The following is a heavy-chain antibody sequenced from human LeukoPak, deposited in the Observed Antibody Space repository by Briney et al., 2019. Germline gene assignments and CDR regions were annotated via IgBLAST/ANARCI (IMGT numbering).Heavy chain of an antibody. Sequence: SVKVSCKASVGTFSSYAISWVRQAPAQGLEWMGRLIPIFGTADYAQKFQGRVTITADKSTSTAYMELSSLRSEDTAVYYCARDGSSSNDSWGQGTLVTVSS. CDR1: VGTFSSYA. CDR3: ARDGSSSNDS. J-gene: IGHJ4*02. CDR2: LIPIFGTA. V-gene: IGHV1-69*06. D-gene: IGHD6-6*01.